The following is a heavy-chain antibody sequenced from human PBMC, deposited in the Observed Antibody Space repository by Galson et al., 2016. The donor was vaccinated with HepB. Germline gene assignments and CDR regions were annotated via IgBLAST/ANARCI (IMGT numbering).Heavy chain of an antibody. CDR3: ARAADQYFDS. CDR1: GYSFTSYDF. CDR2: ITPTGVGT. J-gene: IGHJ4*02. V-gene: IGHV1-46*01. Sequence: SVKVSCKASGYSFTSYDFLHWVRQAPGQRLEWMGIITPTGVGTSYAQKFQDRVTMTRDTSTSTVSMELTSLTSEGTAIYYCARAADQYFDSWGQGTLVTVSS.